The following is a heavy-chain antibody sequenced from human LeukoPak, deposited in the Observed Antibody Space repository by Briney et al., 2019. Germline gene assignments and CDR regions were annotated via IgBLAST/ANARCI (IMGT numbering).Heavy chain of an antibody. V-gene: IGHV3-23*01. J-gene: IGHJ4*02. CDR1: GFAFSSYA. CDR3: AKEKTTAVTPGIDY. Sequence: EGSLRLSCAASGFAFSSYAMSWVRQAPGKGLEWVSAISTSGGNTYYADSVKGRFTISRDNSKNTVYVQMNSLRAEDTAVYYCAKEKTTAVTPGIDYWGQGTLVTVSS. CDR2: ISTSGGNT. D-gene: IGHD4-23*01.